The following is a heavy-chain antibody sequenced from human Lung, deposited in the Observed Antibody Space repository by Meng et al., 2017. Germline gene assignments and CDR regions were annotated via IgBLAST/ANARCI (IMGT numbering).Heavy chain of an antibody. CDR3: ARPKQANWYFDL. Sequence: VALQHGGAGLLKPTATLSLTCAVYGGDFSGYYWSWIRQPPGKGLEWIGEINHSGSTNYNPSLKSRVTISVDTSKNQFSLKLSSVTAADTAVYYCARPKQANWYFDLWGRGTLVTVSS. V-gene: IGHV4-34*01. J-gene: IGHJ2*01. CDR2: INHSGST. D-gene: IGHD1/OR15-1a*01. CDR1: GGDFSGYY.